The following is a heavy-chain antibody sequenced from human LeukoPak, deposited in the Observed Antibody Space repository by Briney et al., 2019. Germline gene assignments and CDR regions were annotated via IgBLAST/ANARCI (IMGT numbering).Heavy chain of an antibody. CDR3: ARDAGDSGYGCDL. J-gene: IGHJ5*02. Sequence: GGSLRLSCAASGFIFSQYSMNWVRQAPGKGLEWVSHIRSSSETFYADSVKGRFTISRDNARNSLYLQMNNLRGEDTAIYYCARDAGDSGYGCDLWGQGTLVTVSS. CDR1: GFIFSQYS. CDR2: IRSSSET. V-gene: IGHV3-48*01. D-gene: IGHD5-12*01.